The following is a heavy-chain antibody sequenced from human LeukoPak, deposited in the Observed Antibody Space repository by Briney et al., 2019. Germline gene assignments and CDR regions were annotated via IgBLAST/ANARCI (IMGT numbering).Heavy chain of an antibody. CDR1: GFTFSSYS. D-gene: IGHD4-17*01. CDR2: ISSSSSYI. Sequence: GGSLRLSCAASGFTFSSYSMNWVRQAPGKGLEWVSSISSSSSYIYYADSVKGRFTISRDNAKNSLYLQMNSLRAEDTAVYYCAKGDYADYYYYYMDVWGKGTTVTVSS. J-gene: IGHJ6*03. CDR3: AKGDYADYYYYYMDV. V-gene: IGHV3-21*04.